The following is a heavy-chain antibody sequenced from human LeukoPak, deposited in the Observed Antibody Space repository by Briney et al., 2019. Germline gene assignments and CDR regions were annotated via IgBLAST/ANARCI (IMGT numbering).Heavy chain of an antibody. J-gene: IGHJ4*02. CDR2: IYYSGST. D-gene: IGHD3-22*01. Sequence: SETLSLTCTVSGGSISSYYWSWIRQPPGKGLEWIGYIYYSGSTNYNPSLKSRVTISVHTSKNQFSLKLSSVTAADTAVYYCARAYDSSGYLDYWGQGTLVTVSS. V-gene: IGHV4-59*01. CDR1: GGSISSYY. CDR3: ARAYDSSGYLDY.